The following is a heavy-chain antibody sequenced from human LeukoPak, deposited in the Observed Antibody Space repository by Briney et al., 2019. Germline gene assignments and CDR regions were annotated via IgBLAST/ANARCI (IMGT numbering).Heavy chain of an antibody. CDR1: GWSFNDYY. J-gene: IGHJ5*02. D-gene: IGHD2-2*01. V-gene: IGHV4-34*01. CDR2: INARGDT. CDR3: ARGQVPAARGHNWFDP. Sequence: SETLSLTCAVYGWSFNDYYWNWIRQPPGKGLEWIGEINARGDTNYNPSLKSRVTISVDTSKNQFSLSLSSMSASDTAVYYCARGQVPAARGHNWFDPWGQGPLDSVSS.